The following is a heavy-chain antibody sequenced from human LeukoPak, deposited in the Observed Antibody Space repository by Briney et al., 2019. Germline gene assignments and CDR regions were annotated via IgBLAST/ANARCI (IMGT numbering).Heavy chain of an antibody. V-gene: IGHV4-59*01. D-gene: IGHD2/OR15-2a*01. J-gene: IGHJ5*02. CDR3: ARDLSLNWFDP. CDR2: IYYSGST. CDR1: GGSISSYY. Sequence: SETLSLTCTVSGGSISSYYWSWIRQPPGKGLEWIGYIYYSGSTNYNPSLKSRVTKSVDTSKNQFSLKLSSVTAADTAVYYCARDLSLNWFDPWGQGTLVTVSS.